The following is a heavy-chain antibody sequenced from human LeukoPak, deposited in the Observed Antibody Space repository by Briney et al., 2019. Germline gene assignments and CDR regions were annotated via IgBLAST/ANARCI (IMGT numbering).Heavy chain of an antibody. V-gene: IGHV4-59*08. D-gene: IGHD6-13*01. CDR1: GGSISNYY. CDR2: IYYSGTT. CDR3: ARHGGYSSPYLH. J-gene: IGHJ1*01. Sequence: SETLSLTCTVSGGSISNYYWSWIGQPPGKGLECIGYIYYSGTTNYNPSLKSRVTISVDTSKNQFSLKLSSVTAADTAVYYCARHGGYSSPYLHWGQGTLVTVSS.